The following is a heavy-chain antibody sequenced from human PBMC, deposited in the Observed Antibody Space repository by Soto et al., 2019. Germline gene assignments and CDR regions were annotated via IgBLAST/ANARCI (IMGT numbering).Heavy chain of an antibody. CDR3: VGGYYFGDY. Sequence: GGSLRLSCAASGFTFSSYGMHWVRQAPGKGLQWVAVISYDGSNKYYADSVKGRFTISSDNSKNTLYLQMNSLRAEDTAVYYCVGGYYFGDYWGQGTLVTVSS. CDR1: GFTFSSYG. D-gene: IGHD3-22*01. V-gene: IGHV3-30*03. J-gene: IGHJ4*02. CDR2: ISYDGSNK.